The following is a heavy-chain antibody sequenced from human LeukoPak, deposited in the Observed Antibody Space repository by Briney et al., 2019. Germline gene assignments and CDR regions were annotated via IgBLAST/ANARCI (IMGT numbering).Heavy chain of an antibody. CDR2: ISHRGNT. J-gene: IGHJ5*02. D-gene: IGHD3-16*01. V-gene: IGHV4-59*01. Sequence: SEILSLTCTVSGGSISSYFWSWIRQPPGKGLEWIGYISHRGNTKYNLSLKSRVTMSVDTSKNQFSLKLTSVIAADTAIYYCARGFEGVAGWFDPWGQGTLVTVSS. CDR1: GGSISSYF. CDR3: ARGFEGVAGWFDP.